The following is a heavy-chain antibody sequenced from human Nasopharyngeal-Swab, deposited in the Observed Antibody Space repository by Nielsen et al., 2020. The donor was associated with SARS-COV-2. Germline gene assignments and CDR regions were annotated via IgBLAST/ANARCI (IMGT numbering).Heavy chain of an antibody. Sequence: SETLSLTCSVSGYSISSGHYWGWIRQPPGKGLEWIGNIYHSGSTNYNPSLKSRVTISVDTSKNQFSLKLSSVTAADTAVYYCARLLNIADPYYFDYWGQGTLVTVSP. V-gene: IGHV4-38-2*02. CDR2: IYHSGST. CDR1: GYSISSGHY. D-gene: IGHD6-13*01. CDR3: ARLLNIADPYYFDY. J-gene: IGHJ4*02.